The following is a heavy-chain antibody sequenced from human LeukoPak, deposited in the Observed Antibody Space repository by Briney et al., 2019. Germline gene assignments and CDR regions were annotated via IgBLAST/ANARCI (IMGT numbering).Heavy chain of an antibody. D-gene: IGHD6-13*01. CDR1: GFTFSDYY. Sequence: GGSLRLSCAASGFTFSDYYMSWIRQAPGKGLEWVSYISSSGSTIYYADSVKGRFTISRDNSKNTLYLQMNSLRAEDTAVYYCAKDLAAAGTAGYGVVDYWGQGTLVTVSS. CDR2: ISSSGSTI. V-gene: IGHV3-11*04. CDR3: AKDLAAAGTAGYGVVDY. J-gene: IGHJ4*02.